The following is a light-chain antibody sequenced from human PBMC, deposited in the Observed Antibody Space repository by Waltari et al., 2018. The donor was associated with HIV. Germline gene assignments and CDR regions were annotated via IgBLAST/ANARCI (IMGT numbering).Light chain of an antibody. CDR3: QQYDKWPPWT. CDR2: GAS. V-gene: IGKV3-15*01. J-gene: IGKJ1*01. CDR1: QSVSSN. Sequence: EIVMTQSPATLSVSPGETATLSCRASQSVSSNLDWYQQKPGQAPSLLIYGASARATGIPARFSGSGSGTEFTLTISSLQSEDFAVYYCQQYDKWPPWTFGQGTKVEIK.